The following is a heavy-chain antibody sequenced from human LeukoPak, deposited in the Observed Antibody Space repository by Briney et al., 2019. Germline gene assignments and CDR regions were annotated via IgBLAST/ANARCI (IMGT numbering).Heavy chain of an antibody. D-gene: IGHD1-26*01. CDR2: INHSGGST. CDR3: ARERGSYRWFDT. CDR1: GYTFTSYY. Sequence: ASVKVSCKASGYTFTSYYMHWVRQAPGQGLEWMGIINHSGGSTNYAQKLQRRVTMTRAMSTGTVYMELSRLTSEATAVYSSARERGSYRWFDTWGQGTLVTASS. V-gene: IGHV1-46*01. J-gene: IGHJ5*02.